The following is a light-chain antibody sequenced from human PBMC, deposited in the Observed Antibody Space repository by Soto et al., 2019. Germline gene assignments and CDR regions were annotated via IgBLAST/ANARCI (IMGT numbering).Light chain of an antibody. CDR2: GAS. CDR3: QQYNNWPGT. CDR1: QSLSSN. J-gene: IGKJ1*01. Sequence: EIVMTQSPATLSVSPGERATLSCRASQSLSSNLAWYQQKPGQAPRLLIYGASTRATGIPARFSGSGSGTEFTLTISSLQSEDSAVYYCQQYNNWPGTFGQGTKVEIK. V-gene: IGKV3-15*01.